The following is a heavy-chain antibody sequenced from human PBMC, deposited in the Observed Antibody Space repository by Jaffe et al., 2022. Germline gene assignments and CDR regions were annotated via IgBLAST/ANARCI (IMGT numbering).Heavy chain of an antibody. CDR2: ISDSGGST. CDR1: GFTFSSYA. D-gene: IGHD2-21*01. J-gene: IGHJ4*02. Sequence: EVQLLESGGDLVQPGGSLRLSCAASGFTFSSYAMSWVRQAPGKGLEWVSIISDSGGSTNYADSVKGRFTISRDNSKNTLYLQMNSLRAEDTAVYYCAKGHGGTCGVGCYSRVLDYWGQGALVTVSS. V-gene: IGHV3-23*01. CDR3: AKGHGGTCGVGCYSRVLDY.